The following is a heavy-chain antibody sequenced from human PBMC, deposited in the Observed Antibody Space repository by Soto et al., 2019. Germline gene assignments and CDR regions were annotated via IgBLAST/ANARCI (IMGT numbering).Heavy chain of an antibody. Sequence: ASLKVSCKASGYTFINYYVHWVRQAPGQGRERMAVINPMGGSTNYAQEFQGRVTLTSDTSTSTVYMELSSLRFEDTALFYCARELAAGDLWGKGTLVTVSS. CDR2: INPMGGST. CDR1: GYTFINYY. CDR3: ARELAAGDL. D-gene: IGHD6-13*01. V-gene: IGHV1-46*01. J-gene: IGHJ5*02.